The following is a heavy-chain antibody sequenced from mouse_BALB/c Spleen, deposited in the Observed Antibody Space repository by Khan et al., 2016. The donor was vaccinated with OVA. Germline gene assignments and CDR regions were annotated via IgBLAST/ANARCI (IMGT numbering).Heavy chain of an antibody. D-gene: IGHD2-1*01. CDR3: AKSFYGNAYAMDY. Sequence: QVQLKESGPELVKPGASVKMSCKASGYTFTDYDIRWVKQRAGQGLEWIGEIYPGSGSTYYNEKFKGKATLTADKSSNTAYMQLSSLTSEDSAVYFGAKSFYGNAYAMDYWGQGTAVTVSS. J-gene: IGHJ4*01. CDR1: GYTFTDYD. V-gene: IGHV1-77*01. CDR2: IYPGSGST.